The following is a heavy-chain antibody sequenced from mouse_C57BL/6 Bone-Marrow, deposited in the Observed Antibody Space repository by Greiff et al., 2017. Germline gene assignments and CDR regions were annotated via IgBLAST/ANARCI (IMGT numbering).Heavy chain of an antibody. D-gene: IGHD2-3*01. Sequence: QVQLQQPGAELVMPGASVKLSCKASGYTFTSYWMHWVKQRPGQGLEWIGEIDPYDSYTNYNQKFKGKSTLTVDKSSSTAYKQLGSLTSEDSAVYYCARGRLYDGYYYYAMDYWGQGTSVTVAS. J-gene: IGHJ4*01. V-gene: IGHV1-69*01. CDR3: ARGRLYDGYYYYAMDY. CDR1: GYTFTSYW. CDR2: IDPYDSYT.